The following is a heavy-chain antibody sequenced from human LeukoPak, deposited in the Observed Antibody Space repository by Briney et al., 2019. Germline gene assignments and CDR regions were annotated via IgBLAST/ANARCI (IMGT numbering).Heavy chain of an antibody. Sequence: GGSLRLSCTASGFNVSSKYMNWVRQAPGKGLEWVAVIYSGGSTHYADSVKGRITVSRDNSKNTLYLQMSSLRADDTAVYYCARGDGEAASLWENWFDPWGQGTLVTVSS. CDR3: ARGDGEAASLWENWFDP. V-gene: IGHV3-53*01. CDR2: IYSGGST. D-gene: IGHD6-13*01. J-gene: IGHJ5*02. CDR1: GFNVSSKY.